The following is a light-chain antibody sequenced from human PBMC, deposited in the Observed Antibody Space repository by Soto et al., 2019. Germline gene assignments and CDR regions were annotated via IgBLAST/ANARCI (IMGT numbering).Light chain of an antibody. Sequence: QSVLTQPASVSGSPGQSITISCTGTSSDVGGYNYVSRYQQHPGKAPKLMIYEVSNRPSGVSNRFAGSKSGNTAYLTISGLQAEDEADYHCSSYTSSSTLVFGTGTKLTVL. CDR3: SSYTSSSTLV. J-gene: IGLJ1*01. CDR1: SSDVGGYNY. CDR2: EVS. V-gene: IGLV2-14*01.